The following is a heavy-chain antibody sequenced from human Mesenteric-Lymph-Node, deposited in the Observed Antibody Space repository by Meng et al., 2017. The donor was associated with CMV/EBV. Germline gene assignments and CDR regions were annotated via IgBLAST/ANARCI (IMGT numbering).Heavy chain of an antibody. Sequence: QVLVPQWGAGPLKPSETLSVPCPFYGGSFSGYYWNWIRQSPEKGLEWIGEINHSGSTTYNPSFTSRIIISVDTSTNQISLNMSSVTAADTAVYYCARGSSYDILTGYFDYWGQGALVTVSS. D-gene: IGHD3-9*01. CDR1: GGSFSGYY. V-gene: IGHV4-34*01. CDR3: ARGSSYDILTGYFDY. CDR2: INHSGST. J-gene: IGHJ4*02.